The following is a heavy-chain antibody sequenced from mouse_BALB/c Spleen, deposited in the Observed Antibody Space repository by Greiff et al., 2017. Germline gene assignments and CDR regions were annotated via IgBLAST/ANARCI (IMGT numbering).Heavy chain of an antibody. CDR1: GFSLTSYG. V-gene: IGHV2-9*02. D-gene: IGHD2-1*01. CDR2: IWAGGST. J-gene: IGHJ3*01. CDR3: ARGWGNWFAY. Sequence: VHLVESGPGLVQPSQSLSITCTVSGFSLTSYGVHWVRQPPGKGLEWLGVIWAGGSTNYNSALMSRLSISKDNSKSQVFLKMNSLQTDDTAMYYCARGWGNWFAYWGQGTLVTVSA.